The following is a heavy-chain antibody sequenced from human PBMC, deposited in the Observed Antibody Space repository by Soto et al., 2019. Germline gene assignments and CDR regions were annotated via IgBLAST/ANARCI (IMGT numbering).Heavy chain of an antibody. CDR2: ISAYNGNT. CDR1: GYTFTSYG. J-gene: IGHJ4*02. D-gene: IGHD6-13*01. V-gene: IGHV1-18*01. Sequence: ASVKVSCKASGYTFTSYGISWVRQAPGQGLEWMGWISAYNGNTNYAQKLQGRVTMTTDTSTSTAYMELSSLRSEDTALYYCARKSRWYEPMGFDYWGQGTLVTVS. CDR3: ARKSRWYEPMGFDY.